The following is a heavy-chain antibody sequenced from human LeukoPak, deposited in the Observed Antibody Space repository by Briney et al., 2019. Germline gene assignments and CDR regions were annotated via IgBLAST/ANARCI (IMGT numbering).Heavy chain of an antibody. Sequence: ASVKVSCKASGYTFTSYDINWVRQATGQGLEWMGWMNPNSGNTGYAQKFQGRAPMTRNTSISTAYMELSSLRSEDTAVYYCARRSLVLRFLAYGMDVWGQGTTVTVSS. D-gene: IGHD3-3*01. CDR3: ARRSLVLRFLAYGMDV. CDR1: GYTFTSYD. CDR2: MNPNSGNT. V-gene: IGHV1-8*01. J-gene: IGHJ6*02.